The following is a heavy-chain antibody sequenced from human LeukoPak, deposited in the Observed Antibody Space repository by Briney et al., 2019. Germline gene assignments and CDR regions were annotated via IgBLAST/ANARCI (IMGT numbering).Heavy chain of an antibody. V-gene: IGHV3-66*01. CDR1: GFTVSSNY. Sequence: PGGSLRLSCAASGFTVSSNYMSWVRQAPGKGLEWGSVIYSGGSTYYADSVKGRFTISGDNSKNTLYLQMNSLRAEDTAVYYCARGLYSGYDSPDYWGQGTLVTVSS. D-gene: IGHD5-12*01. CDR3: ARGLYSGYDSPDY. CDR2: IYSGGST. J-gene: IGHJ4*02.